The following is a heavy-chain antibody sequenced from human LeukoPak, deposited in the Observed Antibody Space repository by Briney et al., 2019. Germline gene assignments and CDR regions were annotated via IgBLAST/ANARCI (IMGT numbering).Heavy chain of an antibody. D-gene: IGHD6-13*01. Sequence: PAGSLRLSWAASGCTFSSYSMNWVRQPPGKGLEWVSYISSSSSTIYYAGSMKGRFTIARDNAKKSLKLQMNSLRAEDTAVYYCARDGPAAGTYNYYYYMDVWGKGPTVRVSS. V-gene: IGHV3-48*01. CDR1: GCTFSSYS. CDR3: ARDGPAAGTYNYYYYMDV. J-gene: IGHJ6*03. CDR2: ISSSSSTI.